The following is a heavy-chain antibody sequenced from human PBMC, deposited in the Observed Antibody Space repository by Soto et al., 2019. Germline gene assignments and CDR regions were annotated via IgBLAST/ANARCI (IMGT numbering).Heavy chain of an antibody. V-gene: IGHV3-30*18. CDR2: LSYDGRNT. J-gene: IGHJ1*01. Sequence: QEQLVESGGGVVQPGRSLNLSCATSGFTFSNSGFHWVRQAPGKGLEWVATLSYDGRNTHYAESVKGRFTISRDKAKKMVLLQMDNLRAEDTAVYYCVKIRGSWVFGNLQFWGQGTLVIVST. CDR3: VKIRGSWVFGNLQF. D-gene: IGHD6-13*01. CDR1: GFTFSNSG.